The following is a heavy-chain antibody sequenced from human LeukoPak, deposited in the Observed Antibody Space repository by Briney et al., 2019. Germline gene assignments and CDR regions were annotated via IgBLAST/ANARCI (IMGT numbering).Heavy chain of an antibody. J-gene: IGHJ4*02. CDR3: ARVKSSGWGIGFAY. D-gene: IGHD6-19*01. V-gene: IGHV4-39*01. Sequence: SETLSLTCTVSGGSISSSNYYWGWIRQPPGQGLEWIGSNSGYTYKNPSVESRVTISVDRSRKQFSLRLSSVTAADTAVYYCARVKSSGWGIGFAYWGQGTLVTVSS. CDR2: NSGYT. CDR1: GGSISSSNYY.